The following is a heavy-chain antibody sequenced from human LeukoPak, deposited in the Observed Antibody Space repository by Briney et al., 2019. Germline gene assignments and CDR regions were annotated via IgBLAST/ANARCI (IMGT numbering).Heavy chain of an antibody. Sequence: SGTLSLPCTVSGVSISTYYWSWIRQPPGKGLEWIGYIYYIGSTIYNPSLKRRGTISVDTTKTKFSLRLSSVTAADTAVYYCARHSPYSGTYLGPYCFDFWGQGTLATVSS. CDR2: IYYIGST. CDR3: ARHSPYSGTYLGPYCFDF. D-gene: IGHD1-26*01. V-gene: IGHV4-59*08. CDR1: GVSISTYY. J-gene: IGHJ4*02.